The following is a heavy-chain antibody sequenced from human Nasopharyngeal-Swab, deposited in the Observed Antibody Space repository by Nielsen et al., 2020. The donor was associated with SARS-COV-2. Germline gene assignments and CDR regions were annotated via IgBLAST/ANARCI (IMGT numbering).Heavy chain of an antibody. D-gene: IGHD5-12*01. V-gene: IGHV5-10-1*01. J-gene: IGHJ4*02. CDR3: ATPRDRGCDDARFDY. Sequence: GGSLRLSCKGSGYSFTSYWISWVRQMPGKGLEWMGRIDPSDSYTNYSPSFQGHVTISVDKSISTAYLQWSSLKASDTAIYYCATPRDRGCDDARFDYWGQGTLVTVSS. CDR1: GYSFTSYW. CDR2: IDPSDSYT.